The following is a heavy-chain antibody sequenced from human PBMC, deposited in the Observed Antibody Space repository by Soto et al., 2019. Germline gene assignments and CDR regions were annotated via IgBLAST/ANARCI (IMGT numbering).Heavy chain of an antibody. CDR3: ARQTYLTYFGI. CDR1: HESIKSYIYY. J-gene: IGHJ3*02. V-gene: IGHV4-39*01. Sequence: SETLSLTCTVSHESIKSYIYYWGWIRQPPGKGLEWIGTVYYNGATYYNPSLQSRVTISADPSKNQFSLRLTSVTAADTAVYYCARQTYLTYFGIWGQGTMVTVSS. D-gene: IGHD3-16*01. CDR2: VYYNGAT.